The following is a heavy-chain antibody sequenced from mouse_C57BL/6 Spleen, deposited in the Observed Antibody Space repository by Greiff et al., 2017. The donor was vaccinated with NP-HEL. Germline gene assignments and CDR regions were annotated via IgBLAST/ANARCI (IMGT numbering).Heavy chain of an antibody. CDR3: ARDGELGSFDY. CDR2: ISYDGSN. D-gene: IGHD4-1*01. J-gene: IGHJ2*01. CDR1: GYSITSGYY. Sequence: EVQRVESGPGLVKPSQSLSLTCSVTGYSITSGYYWNWIRQFPGNKLEWMGYISYDGSNNYNPSLKNRISITRDTSKNQFFLKLNSVTTEDTATYYCARDGELGSFDYWGQGTTLTVSS. V-gene: IGHV3-6*01.